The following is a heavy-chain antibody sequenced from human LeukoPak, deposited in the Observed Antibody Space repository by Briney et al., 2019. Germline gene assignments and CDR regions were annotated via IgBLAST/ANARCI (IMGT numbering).Heavy chain of an antibody. CDR2: ISGSGGSK. V-gene: IGHV3-23*01. D-gene: IGHD2-8*01. Sequence: GGSLRLSCAASGFTFSSSAMSWVRQAPGKGLEWVSGISGSGGSKYYADPVKGRFTISRDNSKNTLYLQMNSLRAEDTAVYYCAKADIVLMVYATPNDCWGQGTLVTVSS. CDR3: AKADIVLMVYATPNDC. CDR1: GFTFSSSA. J-gene: IGHJ4*02.